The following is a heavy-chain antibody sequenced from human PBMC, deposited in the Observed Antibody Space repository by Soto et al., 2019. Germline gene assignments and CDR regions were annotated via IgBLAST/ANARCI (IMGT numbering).Heavy chain of an antibody. D-gene: IGHD3-3*01. V-gene: IGHV1-8*01. CDR3: AGGRRGDFWRGYYYYYYMAV. J-gene: IGHJ6*03. CDR1: GYTFTSYD. CDR2: MNPNSGNT. Sequence: ASVKVSCKASGYTFTSYDINWARQATGQGLEWMGWMNPNSGNTGYAQKFQGRVTMTRNTSISTAYMELSSLRSEDTAVYYCAGGRRGDFWRGYYYYYYMAVGGKGTTVTVS.